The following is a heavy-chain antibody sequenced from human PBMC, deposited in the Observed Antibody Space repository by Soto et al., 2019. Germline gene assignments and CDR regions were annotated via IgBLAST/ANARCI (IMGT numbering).Heavy chain of an antibody. CDR3: AGLYGGNSGGNFDY. CDR1: GGTFSSYA. V-gene: IGHV1-69*13. CDR2: IIPIFGTA. D-gene: IGHD4-17*01. Sequence: SVKVSCKASGGTFSSYAISWVRQAPGQGLEWMGGIIPIFGTANYAQKFQGRVTITADESTSTAYMELSSLRSEDTAVYYCAGLYGGNSGGNFDYWGQGTLVTVSS. J-gene: IGHJ4*02.